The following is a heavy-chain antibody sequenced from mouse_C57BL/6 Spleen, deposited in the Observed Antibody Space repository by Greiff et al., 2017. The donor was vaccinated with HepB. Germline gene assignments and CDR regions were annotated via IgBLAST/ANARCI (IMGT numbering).Heavy chain of an antibody. J-gene: IGHJ4*01. D-gene: IGHD2-4*01. CDR3: ARDGVPYDYDDY. V-gene: IGHV3-6*01. Sequence: EVKVEESGPGLVKPSQSLSLTCSVTGYSITSGYYWNWIRQFPGNKLEWMGYISYDGSNNYNPSLKNRISITRDTSKNQFFLKLNSVTTEDTATYYCARDGVPYDYDDYWGQGTSVTVSS. CDR1: GYSITSGYY. CDR2: ISYDGSN.